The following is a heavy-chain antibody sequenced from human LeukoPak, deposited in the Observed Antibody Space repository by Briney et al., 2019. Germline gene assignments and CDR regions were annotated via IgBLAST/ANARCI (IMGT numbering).Heavy chain of an antibody. CDR2: FNPNTGGT. CDR3: AGVRAKTGGSSDYDILYAFDI. Sequence: ASVKVSCKASGYTFTGYYMHRVREAPGQGLEWMGRFNPNTGGTNYAQKFQDRVTMTRDTSISTAYMELCRLRSDDTAVYYCAGVRAKTGGSSDYDILYAFDIWGQGTMVTVSS. CDR1: GYTFTGYY. D-gene: IGHD5-12*01. J-gene: IGHJ3*02. V-gene: IGHV1-2*06.